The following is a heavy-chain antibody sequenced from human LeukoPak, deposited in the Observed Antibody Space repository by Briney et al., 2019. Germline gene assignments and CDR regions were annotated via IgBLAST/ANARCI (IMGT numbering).Heavy chain of an antibody. CDR2: ISSSSSYI. J-gene: IGHJ4*02. V-gene: IGHV3-21*01. D-gene: IGHD3-22*01. Sequence: GGSLRLSCAASGFTFSSYSMNWVRQAPWKELEWVSSISSSSSYIYYADSVKGRFTISRDNAKNSLYLQMNSLRAEDTAVYYCARDRTGWYYDSSGYYDLDYWGQGTLVTVSS. CDR1: GFTFSSYS. CDR3: ARDRTGWYYDSSGYYDLDY.